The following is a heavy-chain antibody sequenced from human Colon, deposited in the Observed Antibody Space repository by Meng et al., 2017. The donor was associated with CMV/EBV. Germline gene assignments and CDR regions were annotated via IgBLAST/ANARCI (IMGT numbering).Heavy chain of an antibody. Sequence: SGPTLVKPTQTLTLTCTFSGFFLNTSTVAVGWFRQPPGKALEWLALFYWNDDQRYSPSLRNRLTLTRDTSKNQLVLTMTDMDPVDTATYFCAHRRTIFGGFDPWGQRSLVTVSS. CDR1: GFFLNTSTVA. D-gene: IGHD3-3*01. CDR3: AHRRTIFGGFDP. V-gene: IGHV2-5*01. J-gene: IGHJ5*02. CDR2: FYWNDDQ.